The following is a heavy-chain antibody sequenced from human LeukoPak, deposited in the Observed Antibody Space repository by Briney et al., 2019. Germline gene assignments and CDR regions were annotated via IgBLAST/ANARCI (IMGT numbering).Heavy chain of an antibody. Sequence: SETPSLTCAVYGGSFSGYYWSWIRQPPGKGLEWIGEINHSGSTNYNPSLKSRVTISVDTSKNQFSLKLSSVTAADTAVYYCARGRYYYDSTYDYWGQGTLVTVSS. CDR1: GGSFSGYY. D-gene: IGHD3-22*01. J-gene: IGHJ4*02. CDR3: ARGRYYYDSTYDY. CDR2: INHSGST. V-gene: IGHV4-34*01.